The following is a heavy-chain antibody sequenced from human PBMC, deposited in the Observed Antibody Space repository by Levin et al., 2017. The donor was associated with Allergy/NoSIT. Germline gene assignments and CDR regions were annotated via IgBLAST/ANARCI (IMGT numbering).Heavy chain of an antibody. V-gene: IGHV4-34*01. D-gene: IGHD3-22*01. Sequence: SETLPLTCGVSSGSLNGYFWNWIRQPPGKGLEWVGEISHSGNTDYNPSLKGRVTVSVDRSKNQFSLKLTSVTAADTAVYFCARSDDSSGYYLGYWGQGTPVTVSS. CDR1: SGSLNGYF. CDR3: ARSDDSSGYYLGY. J-gene: IGHJ4*02. CDR2: ISHSGNT.